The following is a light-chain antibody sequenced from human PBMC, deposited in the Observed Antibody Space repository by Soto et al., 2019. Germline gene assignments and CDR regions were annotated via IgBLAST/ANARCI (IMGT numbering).Light chain of an antibody. CDR2: DVI. J-gene: IGLJ1*01. CDR1: SSDVGAYNY. CDR3: CSYTPGSTYV. Sequence: QSALTQPPSASGSPGQTVAISCTGTSSDVGAYNYVSWYQQHPGKAPKLMIYDVIQRPSGVPARFSGSKSGNTASLTVSGLQPEDEADYYCCSYTPGSTYVFGTGTKLTVL. V-gene: IGLV2-8*01.